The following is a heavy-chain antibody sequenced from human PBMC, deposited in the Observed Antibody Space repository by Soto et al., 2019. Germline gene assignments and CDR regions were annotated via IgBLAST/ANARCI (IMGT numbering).Heavy chain of an antibody. V-gene: IGHV3-33*01. CDR1: GFTFSSYG. CDR2: IWYDGSNK. Sequence: QVQLVESGGGVVQPGRSLRLSCAASGFTFSSYGMHWVRQAPGKGLEWVAVIWYDGSNKYYADSVKGRFTISRDNSKNTLYLQMNSLRAEDTAVYYCARVGDSSGYYTIGSDYWGQGTLVTVSS. D-gene: IGHD3-22*01. J-gene: IGHJ4*02. CDR3: ARVGDSSGYYTIGSDY.